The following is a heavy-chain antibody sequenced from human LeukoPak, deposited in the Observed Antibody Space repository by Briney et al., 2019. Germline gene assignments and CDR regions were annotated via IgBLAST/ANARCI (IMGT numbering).Heavy chain of an antibody. D-gene: IGHD2-21*01. Sequence: ASVKVSCKTSGYSFTDYYMHWVRQAPGQGLEWMGWINPNSGGTSTAQKFQGRITMTRDTSITTVYMEVSWLTSDDTAIYYCARADRLDGGPYLIGPWGQGTLVTVSS. CDR3: ARADRLDGGPYLIGP. CDR2: INPNSGGT. J-gene: IGHJ5*02. CDR1: GYSFTDYY. V-gene: IGHV1-2*02.